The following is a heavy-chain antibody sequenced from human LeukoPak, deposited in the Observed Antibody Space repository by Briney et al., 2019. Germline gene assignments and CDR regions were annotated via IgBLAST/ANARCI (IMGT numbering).Heavy chain of an antibody. CDR2: INPNSGGT. J-gene: IGHJ6*02. V-gene: IGHV1-2*04. D-gene: IGHD4-17*01. CDR3: ARVLGEDDHGDYYGMDV. CDR1: GYTFTGYY. Sequence: ASVKVSCKASGYTFTGYYMHWVRQAPGQGPEWMGWINPNSGGTNYAQKFQGWVTMTRDTSISTAYMEVSRLRSDDTAVYYCARVLGEDDHGDYYGMDVWGQGTTVTVSS.